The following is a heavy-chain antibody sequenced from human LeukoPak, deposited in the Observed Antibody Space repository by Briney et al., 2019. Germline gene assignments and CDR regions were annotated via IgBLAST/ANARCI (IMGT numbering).Heavy chain of an antibody. D-gene: IGHD3-10*01. Sequence: PGGSLRLSCAASGFAFSSYWMHWVRQAPGKGLVWVSRINSDGSSTSYADSVKGRFTISRDNAKNTLYLQMNSLRAEDTAVYYCARDAMVRGVNCDAFDIWGQGTMVTVSS. CDR2: INSDGSST. CDR1: GFAFSSYW. V-gene: IGHV3-74*01. CDR3: ARDAMVRGVNCDAFDI. J-gene: IGHJ3*02.